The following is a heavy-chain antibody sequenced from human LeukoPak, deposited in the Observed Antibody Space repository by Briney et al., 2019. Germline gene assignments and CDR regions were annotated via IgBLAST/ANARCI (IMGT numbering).Heavy chain of an antibody. D-gene: IGHD3-22*01. J-gene: IGHJ4*02. CDR1: GGTFSSYA. CDR3: ARDVRYYDSSGMGDY. V-gene: IGHV1-69*06. CDR2: IIPIFGTA. Sequence: SVKVSCKASGGTFSSYAISWVRQAPGQGLEWMGGIIPIFGTANYAQKFQGRVTITADKSTSTAYMELSSLRSEDTAVYYCARDVRYYDSSGMGDYWGQGTLVTVSS.